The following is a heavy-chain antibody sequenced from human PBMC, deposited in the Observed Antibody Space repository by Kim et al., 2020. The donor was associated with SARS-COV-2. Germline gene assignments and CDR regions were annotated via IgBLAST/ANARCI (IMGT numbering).Heavy chain of an antibody. D-gene: IGHD3-10*01. Sequence: GGSLRLSCAASGFTFDDYAMHWVRQAPGKGLEWVSGISWNSGRIDYADSVKGRFTISRDNAKNSLYLQMNSLRAEDTALYYCAKDVTYYYGSGSFRVLDHWGQGSLVTVSP. J-gene: IGHJ4*02. CDR1: GFTFDDYA. CDR3: AKDVTYYYGSGSFRVLDH. V-gene: IGHV3-9*01. CDR2: ISWNSGRI.